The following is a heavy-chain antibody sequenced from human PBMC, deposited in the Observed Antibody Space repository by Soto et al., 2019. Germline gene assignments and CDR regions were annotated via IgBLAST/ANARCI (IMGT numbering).Heavy chain of an antibody. CDR2: ISGSGGST. CDR3: APPFSEVVNDYVGFDY. CDR1: GFTFSSYA. Sequence: GGSLRLSCAASGFTFSSYAMSWVRQAPGKGLEWVSAISGSGGSTYYADSVKGRFTISRDNSKNTLYLQMNSLRAEDTAVYYCAPPFSEVVNDYVGFDYWGQGTLVTVSS. J-gene: IGHJ4*02. V-gene: IGHV3-23*01. D-gene: IGHD4-17*01.